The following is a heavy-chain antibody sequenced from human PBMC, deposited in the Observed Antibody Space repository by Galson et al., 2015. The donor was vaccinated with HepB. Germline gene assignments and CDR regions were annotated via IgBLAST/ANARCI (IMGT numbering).Heavy chain of an antibody. CDR1: GGTFSSYA. CDR2: IIPIFGTA. Sequence: SVKVSCKASGGTFSSYAISWVRQAPGQGLEWMGGIIPIFGTANYAQKFQGRVTITADKSTSTAYMELSSLRSEDTAVYYCAREATYYYDSSGYPRPPGWFDPWGQGTLVTVSS. V-gene: IGHV1-69*06. J-gene: IGHJ5*02. D-gene: IGHD3-22*01. CDR3: AREATYYYDSSGYPRPPGWFDP.